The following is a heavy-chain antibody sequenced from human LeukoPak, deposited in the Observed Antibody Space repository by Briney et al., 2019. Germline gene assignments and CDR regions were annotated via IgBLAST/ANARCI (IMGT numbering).Heavy chain of an antibody. CDR3: ARESVYDSSGGDY. J-gene: IGHJ4*02. CDR1: GFTFSSYW. D-gene: IGHD3-22*01. CDR2: IYSGGST. Sequence: PGGSLRLSCAASGFTFSSYWMSWVRQAPGKGLEWVSIIYSGGSTYYADSVKGRFTISRDNSKNTLYLQMNSLRAEDTAVYYCARESVYDSSGGDYWGQGTLVTVSS. V-gene: IGHV3-53*01.